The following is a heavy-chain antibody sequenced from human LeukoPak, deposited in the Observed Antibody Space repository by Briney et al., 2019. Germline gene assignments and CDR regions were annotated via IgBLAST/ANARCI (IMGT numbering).Heavy chain of an antibody. J-gene: IGHJ4*02. CDR2: IKSKTNGGTT. D-gene: IGHD6-19*01. CDR1: GFTFSSYA. CDR3: TTGIAVAEFDY. Sequence: GGSLRLSCAASGFTFSSYAMSWVRQAPGKGLEWVGRIKSKTNGGTTDYAAPVKGRFTISRDDSKNTLYLQMNSLKTEDTAVYYCTTGIAVAEFDYWGQGTLVTVSS. V-gene: IGHV3-15*01.